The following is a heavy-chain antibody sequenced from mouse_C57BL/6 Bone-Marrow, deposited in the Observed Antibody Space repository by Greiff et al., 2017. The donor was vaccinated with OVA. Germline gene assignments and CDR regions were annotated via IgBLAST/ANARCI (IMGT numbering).Heavy chain of an antibody. J-gene: IGHJ3*01. D-gene: IGHD1-1*01. V-gene: IGHV1-63*01. Sequence: QVQLKQSGAELVRPGTSVKMSCKASGYTFTNYWIGWAKQRPGHGLEWIGDIYPGGGYTNYNEKFKGKATLTADKSSSTAYMQFSSLTSEDSAIYYCARYYYGSAWFAYWGQGTLVTVSA. CDR3: ARYYYGSAWFAY. CDR2: IYPGGGYT. CDR1: GYTFTNYW.